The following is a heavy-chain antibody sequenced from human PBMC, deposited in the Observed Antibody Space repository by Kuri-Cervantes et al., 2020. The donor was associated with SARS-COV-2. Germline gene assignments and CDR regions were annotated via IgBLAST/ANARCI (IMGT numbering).Heavy chain of an antibody. J-gene: IGHJ4*02. Sequence: ESLKISCTVSGGPISSSSYYWGWIRQPPGKGLEWIGYIYYSGSTYYNPSLKSRVTISVDTSKNQFSLKLSSVTAADTAVYYCALGPKYPGHYWGQGTLVTVSS. CDR2: IYYSGST. CDR3: ALGPKYPGHY. V-gene: IGHV4-39*01. D-gene: IGHD2/OR15-2a*01. CDR1: GGPISSSSYY.